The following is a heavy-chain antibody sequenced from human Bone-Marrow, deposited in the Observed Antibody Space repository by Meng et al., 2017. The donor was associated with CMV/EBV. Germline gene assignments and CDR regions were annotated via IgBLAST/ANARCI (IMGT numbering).Heavy chain of an antibody. CDR3: AKGSWELGDY. J-gene: IGHJ4*02. V-gene: IGHV3-23*01. D-gene: IGHD1-26*01. CDR2: ISGSGGST. Sequence: GESLKISCAASGFTFSSYAMSWVRQAPGKGLEWVSAISGSGGSTYYADSVKGRFTISRDNSKNTLYLQMNSLRAEDTAVYYCAKGSWELGDYWGQGTRVTGYS. CDR1: GFTFSSYA.